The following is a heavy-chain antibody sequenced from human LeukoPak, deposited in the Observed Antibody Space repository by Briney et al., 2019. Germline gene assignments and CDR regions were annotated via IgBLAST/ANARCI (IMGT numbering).Heavy chain of an antibody. CDR2: ISGFGEFI. V-gene: IGHV3-11*04. Sequence: GGPLRVSCEASGFTLSDYYMIWVRQGPGKGLEWASYISGFGEFISYPDSVKSRFTISRDNARNSLYLQMNSPRAEDTAVYYCARDLSNGGFDYWGQGSLVTVSS. CDR3: ARDLSNGGFDY. CDR1: GFTLSDYY. J-gene: IGHJ4*02.